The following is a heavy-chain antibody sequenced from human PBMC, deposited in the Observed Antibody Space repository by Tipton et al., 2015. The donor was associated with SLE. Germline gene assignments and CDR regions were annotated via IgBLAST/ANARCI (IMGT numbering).Heavy chain of an antibody. V-gene: IGHV1-18*01. D-gene: IGHD6-13*01. CDR3: ARDSGAVYSSSWSDF. Sequence: QLVQSGPEVKKPGASVKVSCKASGYTFTNYGISWVRQAPGQGLEWMGWISGYNSNTLYAQRLQDRVTLTTDTSTDTAHMELRSLRSDDTAVYYCARDSGAVYSSSWSDFWGQGTLVTVSS. CDR1: GYTFTNYG. J-gene: IGHJ4*02. CDR2: ISGYNSNT.